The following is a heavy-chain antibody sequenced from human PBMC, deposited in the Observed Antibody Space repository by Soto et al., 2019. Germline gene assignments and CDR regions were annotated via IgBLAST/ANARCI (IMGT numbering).Heavy chain of an antibody. D-gene: IGHD3-10*01. CDR2: IWSDGNNK. J-gene: IGHJ4*02. Sequence: PGGSMRLSCAAAGLNVSGNDMSWVRQEPGKGLEWVAVIWSDGNNKYYADSVKGRFTISRDNSKKTLYLQMNSLRAEDTAVYYCASIVSSAHGEFSDWGQGTLVTVSS. CDR1: GLNVSGND. V-gene: IGHV3-33*08. CDR3: ASIVSSAHGEFSD.